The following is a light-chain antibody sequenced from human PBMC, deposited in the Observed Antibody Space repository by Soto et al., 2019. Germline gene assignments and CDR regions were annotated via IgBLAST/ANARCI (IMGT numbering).Light chain of an antibody. V-gene: IGKV3-20*01. Sequence: EVVLPQSPGTLSLSPGERATLSCRTRQSVSSRYLEWYQQKPGQTPRLLIYVAFTRDTSIPDRFSGGGSGTDFTLTISRLEPEDLAVYYCQQYGTSVWTFGQGTKVEIK. CDR3: QQYGTSVWT. J-gene: IGKJ1*01. CDR1: QSVSSRY. CDR2: VAF.